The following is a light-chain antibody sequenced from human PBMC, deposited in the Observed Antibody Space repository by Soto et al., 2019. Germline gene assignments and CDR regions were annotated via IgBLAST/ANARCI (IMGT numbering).Light chain of an antibody. CDR3: QQSYMDPIT. J-gene: IGKJ5*01. CDR2: DAS. Sequence: DAQMTQSSSSLSASVGDRITITCRASQAIYNWLAWYQQKPGKAPNLLIYDASRFQRGVPSWCSGSGGGTDFTLSISSVQPEDFATYFCQQSYMDPITFGQGTRLEIK. CDR1: QAIYNW. V-gene: IGKV1-12*01.